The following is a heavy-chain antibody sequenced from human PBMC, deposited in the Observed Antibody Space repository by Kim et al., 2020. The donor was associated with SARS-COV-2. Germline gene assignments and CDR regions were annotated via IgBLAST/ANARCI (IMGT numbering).Heavy chain of an antibody. V-gene: IGHV5-10-1*01. J-gene: IGHJ4*02. CDR3: ARQEYSSSSGDY. D-gene: IGHD6-6*01. Sequence: NYSPSFQGHVTTSADKSISTAYLQWSSLKASDTAMYYCARQEYSSSSGDYWGQGTLVTVSS.